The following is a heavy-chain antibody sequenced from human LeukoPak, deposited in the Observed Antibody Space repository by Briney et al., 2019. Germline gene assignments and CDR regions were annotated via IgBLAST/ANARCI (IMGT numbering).Heavy chain of an antibody. V-gene: IGHV1-2*02. CDR1: GYTFTGYY. CDR2: INPNSGGT. CDR3: ARAKPIVADLEYFQH. Sequence: ASVKVSCKASGYTFTGYYMHWVRQAPGQGLEWMGWINPNSGGTNYAQKFQGRVTMTRDTSISTAYMELSRLRSDDTAVYYCARAKPIVADLEYFQHWGQGTLVTVSS. D-gene: IGHD3-22*01. J-gene: IGHJ1*01.